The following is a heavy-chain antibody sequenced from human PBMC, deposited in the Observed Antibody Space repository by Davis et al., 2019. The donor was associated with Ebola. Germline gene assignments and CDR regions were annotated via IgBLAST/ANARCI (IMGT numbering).Heavy chain of an antibody. V-gene: IGHV3-23*01. J-gene: IGHJ6*02. CDR2: ISGSGGST. CDR1: GFTFSSYA. Sequence: PGGSLRLSCAASGFTFSSYAMSWVRQAPGKGLEWVSAISGSGGSTYYADSVKGRFTISRDNSKNTLYLQMNSLRAEDTAVYYCAKFGDSTYYYYYGMDVWGQGTTVTVSS. CDR3: AKFGDSTYYYYYGMDV. D-gene: IGHD4-17*01.